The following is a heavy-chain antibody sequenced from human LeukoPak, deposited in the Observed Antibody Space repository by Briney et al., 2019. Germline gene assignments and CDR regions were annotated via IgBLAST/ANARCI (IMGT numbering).Heavy chain of an antibody. CDR2: IIPIFGTA. CDR3: ARRGGSSSGNYYYYYMYV. V-gene: IGHV1-69*01. Sequence: SVKVSCKASGGTFSSYAISWARQAPGQGLEWMRGIIPIFGTANYAQKFQGRVTITADESTSTAYMELSSLRSEDTAVYYCARRGGSSSGNYYYYYMYVWGKGTTVTVSS. J-gene: IGHJ6*03. D-gene: IGHD6-6*01. CDR1: GGTFSSYA.